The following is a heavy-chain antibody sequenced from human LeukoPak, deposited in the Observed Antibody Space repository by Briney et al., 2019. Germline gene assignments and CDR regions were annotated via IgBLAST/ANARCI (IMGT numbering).Heavy chain of an antibody. V-gene: IGHV3-23*01. CDR2: ISGSGGST. Sequence: GGSLRLSCAASGFTFSSYAMSWVRQAPGKGLEWVSAISGSGGSTYYADSVKGRFTISRDNSKNTLYLQMNSLRAEDTAVYYCARAKGTVITGWYFDLWGRGTLITVSS. J-gene: IGHJ2*01. D-gene: IGHD4-17*01. CDR1: GFTFSSYA. CDR3: ARAKGTVITGWYFDL.